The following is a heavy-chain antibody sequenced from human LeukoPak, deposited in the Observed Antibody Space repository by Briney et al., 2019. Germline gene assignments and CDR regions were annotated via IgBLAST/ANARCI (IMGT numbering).Heavy chain of an antibody. CDR2: MNTDGSDT. D-gene: IGHD5-24*01. CDR1: GFTFSTYW. CDR3: ARDSPWLPDPY. V-gene: IGHV3-74*03. J-gene: IGHJ4*02. Sequence: GGSLRLSCAASGFTFSTYWMHWVRQAPGKGLVWVSRMNTDGSDTTYADSVKGRFTISRDNARNTLYLQMNSLRADDTAIYYCARDSPWLPDPYWGQGTLVTVSS.